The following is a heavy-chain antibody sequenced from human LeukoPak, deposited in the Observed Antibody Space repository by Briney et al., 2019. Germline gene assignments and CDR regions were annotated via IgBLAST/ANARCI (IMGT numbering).Heavy chain of an antibody. CDR2: ISGSGGST. J-gene: IGHJ4*02. V-gene: IGHV3-23*01. D-gene: IGHD6-19*01. CDR1: GFTFSSYA. CDR3: AKDMWYSSGIDY. Sequence: PGASLRLSCAASGFTFSSYAMSWVRQAPGKGLEWVSAISGSGGSTYYADSVKGRFTIYRDNSKNTLYLQMNSLRAEDTAVYYCAKDMWYSSGIDYWGQGTLVTVSS.